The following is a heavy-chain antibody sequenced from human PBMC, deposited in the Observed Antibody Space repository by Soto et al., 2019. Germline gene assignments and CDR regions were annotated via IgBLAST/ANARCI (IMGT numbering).Heavy chain of an antibody. CDR2: INHSGST. CDR3: ARGGVIRFALRHWFDP. V-gene: IGHV4-34*01. J-gene: IGHJ5*02. Sequence: SETLSLTCAVYGGTFIGYYWSWIRQPTGKGLEWIGEINHSGSTNCNPSLKSRVTISVDTSKNQFSLKLSSVTAADTAVYYCARGGVIRFALRHWFDPWGQGTLVTVSS. CDR1: GGTFIGYY. D-gene: IGHD3-10*01.